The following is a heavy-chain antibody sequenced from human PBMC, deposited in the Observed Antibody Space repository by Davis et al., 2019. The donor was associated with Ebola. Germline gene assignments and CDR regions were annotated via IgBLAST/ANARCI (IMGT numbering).Heavy chain of an antibody. CDR1: GFTFSSYW. V-gene: IGHV3-7*01. D-gene: IGHD3-9*01. Sequence: GESLKISCAASGFTFSSYWMSWVRQAPGKGLEWVANIEQDGSEKNYVDSVKGRFTISRDNAKNSLHLQMNSLRAEDTAVYYCAKEATYFAALYCYGMDVWGQGTTVTVSS. J-gene: IGHJ6*02. CDR3: AKEATYFAALYCYGMDV. CDR2: IEQDGSEK.